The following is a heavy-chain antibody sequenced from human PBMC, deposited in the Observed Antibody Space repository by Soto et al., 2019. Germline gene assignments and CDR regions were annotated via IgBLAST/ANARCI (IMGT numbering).Heavy chain of an antibody. CDR2: INPNSGGT. J-gene: IGHJ4*02. CDR3: ARDSCSSTSCNYYFDY. CDR1: GYTFPGYY. V-gene: IGHV1-2*04. D-gene: IGHD2-2*01. Sequence: ASVKVSCKASGYTFPGYYMHWVRQAPGQGLEWMGWINPNSGGTNYAQKFQGWVTMTRDTSISTAYMELSRLRSDDTAVYYCARDSCSSTSCNYYFDYWGQGTLVTVSS.